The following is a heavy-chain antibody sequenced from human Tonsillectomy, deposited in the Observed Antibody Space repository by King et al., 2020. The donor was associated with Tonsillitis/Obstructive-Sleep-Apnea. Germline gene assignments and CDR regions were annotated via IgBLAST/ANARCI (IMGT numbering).Heavy chain of an antibody. D-gene: IGHD6-19*01. J-gene: IGHJ3*02. CDR3: ARDISSGWSRNDAFDI. CDR2: INTNTGRP. CDR1: GYTFTSYX. Sequence: VQLVQSGSELKKPGASVKVSCKAXGYTFTSYXMNWVRQAPGQGLEWMGWINTNTGRPTYAQGFTGRFVFSLDTSVSTAYLQISSLKAEDTAVYYCARDISSGWSRNDAFDIWGQXTMVTVSS. V-gene: IGHV7-4-1*02.